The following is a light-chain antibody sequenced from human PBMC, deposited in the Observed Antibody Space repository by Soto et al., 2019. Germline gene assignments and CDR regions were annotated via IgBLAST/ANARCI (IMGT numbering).Light chain of an antibody. Sequence: EIVMTHSPATLSVSPGERATLSCRASQSVSSKLACYQQKPGQAPRLLIYGASIRATGLPDWFSGSVSGTDFTLTISRLEPEDFAVYYCQQYGSSPGTFGQGAKVDIK. CDR3: QQYGSSPGT. J-gene: IGKJ1*01. CDR2: GAS. V-gene: IGKV3-20*01. CDR1: QSVSSK.